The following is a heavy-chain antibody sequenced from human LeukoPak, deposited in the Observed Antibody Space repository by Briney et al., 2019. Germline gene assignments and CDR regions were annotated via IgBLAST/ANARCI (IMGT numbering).Heavy chain of an antibody. D-gene: IGHD3-10*01. CDR2: INPSGGST. J-gene: IGHJ4*02. CDR3: ARVGSMVRGVIVSIDY. V-gene: IGHV1-46*01. Sequence: ASVKVSCKASGHTFTSYYMHWVRQAPGQGLEWMGIINPSGGSTSYAQKFQGRVTMTTDTSTSTAYMELRSLRSDDTAVYYCARVGSMVRGVIVSIDYWGQGTLVTVSS. CDR1: GHTFTSYY.